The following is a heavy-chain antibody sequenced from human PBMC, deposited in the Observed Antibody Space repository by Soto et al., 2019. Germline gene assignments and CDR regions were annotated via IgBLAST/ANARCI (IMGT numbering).Heavy chain of an antibody. CDR3: ARHGIVVVVAGPDFDY. V-gene: IGHV4-39*01. J-gene: IGHJ4*02. D-gene: IGHD2-15*01. CDR2: IYYSGST. Sequence: SETLSLTCTVSGGSISSSSYYWGWIRQPPGKGLEWIGSIYYSGSTYYNPSLKSRVTISVDTSKNQFSLKLSSVTAADTAVYYCARHGIVVVVAGPDFDYWGQGTLVTGSS. CDR1: GGSISSSSYY.